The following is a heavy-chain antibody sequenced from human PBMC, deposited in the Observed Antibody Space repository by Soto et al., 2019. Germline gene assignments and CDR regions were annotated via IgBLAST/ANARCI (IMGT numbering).Heavy chain of an antibody. CDR2: ISSSSSTI. Sequence: GWSLRLSCAASGFTFSSYSMNWVRQAPGKGLEWVSYISSSSSTIYYADSVKGRFTISRDNAKNSLYLQMNSLRDEDTAVYYCASLEGIYGSGSPYDYWGQGTLVTVSS. J-gene: IGHJ4*02. CDR3: ASLEGIYGSGSPYDY. D-gene: IGHD3-10*01. CDR1: GFTFSSYS. V-gene: IGHV3-48*02.